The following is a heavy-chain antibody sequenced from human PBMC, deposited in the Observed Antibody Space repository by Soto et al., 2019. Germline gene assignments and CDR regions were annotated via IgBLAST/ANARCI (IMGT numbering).Heavy chain of an antibody. CDR2: IYYSGST. CDR1: YC. J-gene: IGHJ3*02. Sequence: YCWSWNHPHPGKGLEWIGYIYYSGSTYYNPSLKSRVTISVDTSKNQFSLKLSSVTAADTAVYYCARDSIMITFGGVIVPYAFDIWGHGTIVIVSS. V-gene: IGHV4-31*02. D-gene: IGHD3-16*02. CDR3: ARDSIMITFGGVIVPYAFDI.